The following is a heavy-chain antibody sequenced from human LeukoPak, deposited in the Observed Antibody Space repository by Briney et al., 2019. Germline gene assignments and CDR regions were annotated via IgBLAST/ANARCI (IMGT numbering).Heavy chain of an antibody. J-gene: IGHJ5*02. Sequence: ASVKVSCKASGYTFTGYYMHWVRQAPGQGLEWMGWINPNSGGTNYAQKFQGWVTMTRDTSISTAYMELSRLRSDDTAVYYCARGAVRGVIKNWFDPWGQGTLVTVSS. V-gene: IGHV1-2*04. D-gene: IGHD3-10*01. CDR1: GYTFTGYY. CDR3: ARGAVRGVIKNWFDP. CDR2: INPNSGGT.